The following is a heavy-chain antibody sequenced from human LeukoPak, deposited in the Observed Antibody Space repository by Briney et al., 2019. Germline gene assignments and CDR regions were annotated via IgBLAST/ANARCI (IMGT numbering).Heavy chain of an antibody. D-gene: IGHD3-22*01. CDR3: ARDSNYDTSGHYY. CDR1: GFTVSSNY. J-gene: IGHJ4*02. Sequence: GGSLRLSCAASGFTVSSNYMSWVRQAPGKGLEWVSVIYSGGSTYSADSVKSRFTISRDNSKNTLYLQMNSLRAEDTAVYYCARDSNYDTSGHYYWGQGTLVTVSS. CDR2: IYSGGST. V-gene: IGHV3-53*01.